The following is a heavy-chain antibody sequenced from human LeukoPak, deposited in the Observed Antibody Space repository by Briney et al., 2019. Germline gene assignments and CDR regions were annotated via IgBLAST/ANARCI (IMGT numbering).Heavy chain of an antibody. CDR3: ARGRGLEY. Sequence: GGSLGLSCAASGFTFSGYWMSWVRQAPGKGLEWVANIKQDGSEKDYVDSVKGRFTISRDNAKNSLYLQMNSLRVEDTAVYYCARGRGLEYWGQGTLVTVSS. CDR2: IKQDGSEK. J-gene: IGHJ4*02. CDR1: GFTFSGYW. V-gene: IGHV3-7*03. D-gene: IGHD3-10*01.